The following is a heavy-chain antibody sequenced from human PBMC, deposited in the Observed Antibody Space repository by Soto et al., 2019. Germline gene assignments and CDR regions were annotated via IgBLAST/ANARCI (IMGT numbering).Heavy chain of an antibody. Sequence: ASETLSLTCTVPGGSIRSYNWNWIRQPPGKGLEWIGYVYNSGSTNYNPSLKSRVTISVDTSKNQFSLKLNSVTAADTAVYYCERRAVVAVTGSLDNWLDPWGQGILVTVSS. CDR2: VYNSGST. J-gene: IGHJ5*02. D-gene: IGHD2-21*01. CDR3: ERRAVVAVTGSLDNWLDP. V-gene: IGHV4-59*01. CDR1: GGSIRSYN.